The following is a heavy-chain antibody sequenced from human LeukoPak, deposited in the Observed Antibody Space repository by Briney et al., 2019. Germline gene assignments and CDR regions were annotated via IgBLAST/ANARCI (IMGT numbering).Heavy chain of an antibody. CDR2: IYYSGST. J-gene: IGHJ4*02. V-gene: IGHV4-39*07. D-gene: IGHD5-12*01. CDR1: GGSISSSSYY. CDR3: AREDIVATKD. Sequence: SETLSLTCTVSGGSISSSSYYWGWIRQPPGKGLEWIGSIYYSGSTYYNPSLKSRVTISVDTSKNQFSLKLSSVTAADTAVYYCAREDIVATKDWGQGTLVTVSS.